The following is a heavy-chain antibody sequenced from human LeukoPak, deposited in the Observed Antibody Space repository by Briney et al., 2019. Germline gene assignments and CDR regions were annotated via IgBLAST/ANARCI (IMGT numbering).Heavy chain of an antibody. CDR1: GFTFSSYW. CDR3: AKDLTPYVGASAD. CDR2: IKQDGSEK. D-gene: IGHD1-26*01. V-gene: IGHV3-7*03. J-gene: IGHJ4*02. Sequence: GGSLRLSCAASGFTFSSYWMSWVRQAPGKGLEWVANIKQDGSEKYYVDSVKGRFTFSRDNSKNTLYLQMNSLRAEDTAVYYCAKDLTPYVGASADWGQGTLVTVSS.